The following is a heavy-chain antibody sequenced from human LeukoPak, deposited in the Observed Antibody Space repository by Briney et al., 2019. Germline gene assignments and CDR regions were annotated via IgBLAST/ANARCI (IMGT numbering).Heavy chain of an antibody. CDR2: INNDGSST. CDR1: GFTFSSYW. J-gene: IGHJ5*02. CDR3: ARPTKEGSSWYWWFDP. V-gene: IGHV3-74*01. Sequence: PGGSLRFSCAASGFTFSSYWMHWVRQAPGKGLVWVSRINNDGSSTSYADSVKGRFTISRDNAKNTLYLQINSLRAEDTAVYYCARPTKEGSSWYWWFDPWGQGTLVTVSS. D-gene: IGHD6-13*01.